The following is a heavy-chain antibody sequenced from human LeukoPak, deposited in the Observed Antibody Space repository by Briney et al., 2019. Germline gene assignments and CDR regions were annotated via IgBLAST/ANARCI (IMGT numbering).Heavy chain of an antibody. J-gene: IGHJ3*02. CDR1: SGSISSGSYY. V-gene: IGHV4-61*02. Sequence: PSQTLSLTCTVCSGSISSGSYYWSWIRQPAGKGLEWIGRIYTSGSTNYNPSLKSRVTISVDTSKNQFSLKLASVTAADTAVYYCARPLGCSSPNCPHDGFDIWGQGTVVTVSS. D-gene: IGHD2-2*01. CDR3: ARPLGCSSPNCPHDGFDI. CDR2: IYTSGST.